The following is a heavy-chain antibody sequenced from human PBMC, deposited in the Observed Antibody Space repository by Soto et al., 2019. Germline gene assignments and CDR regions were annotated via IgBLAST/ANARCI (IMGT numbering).Heavy chain of an antibody. V-gene: IGHV1-69*04. D-gene: IGHD5-18*01. CDR1: GGTFSSYT. CDR2: IIPILGIA. CDR3: ARDYRGYSYGYYYGMDV. Sequence: SVKVSCKASGGTFSSYTISWVRQAPGQGLEWMGRIIPILGIANYAQKFQGRVTITADKSTSTAYMELSSLRSEDTAVYYCARDYRGYSYGYYYGMDVWGQGTTVTVSS. J-gene: IGHJ6*02.